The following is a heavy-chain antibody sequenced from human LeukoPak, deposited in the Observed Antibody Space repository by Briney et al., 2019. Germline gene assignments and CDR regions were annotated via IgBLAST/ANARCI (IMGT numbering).Heavy chain of an antibody. CDR2: IYYSGST. CDR1: GGSFSGYY. J-gene: IGHJ3*02. V-gene: IGHV4-34*01. D-gene: IGHD3-22*01. Sequence: SETLSLTCAVYGGSFSGYYWSWIRQPPGKGLEWIGNIYYSGSTYYNPSLKSRVTISVDTSKNQFSLKLSSVTAADTAVYFCARGPYSYDSSGAFDIWGQGTMVTVSS. CDR3: ARGPYSYDSSGAFDI.